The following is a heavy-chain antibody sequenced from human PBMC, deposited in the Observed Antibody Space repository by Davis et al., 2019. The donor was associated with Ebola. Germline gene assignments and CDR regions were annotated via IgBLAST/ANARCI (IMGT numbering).Heavy chain of an antibody. J-gene: IGHJ4*02. Sequence: GESLKISCAASGFTFNYYAMSWVRQAPGKGLEWVSLIGGGGDDTYYPDSVEGRFAISRDNANNSLFLQMNSLRVEDTAVYYCTREGGGSWGYWGQGTLVTVSS. D-gene: IGHD2-15*01. V-gene: IGHV3-23*01. CDR3: TREGGGSWGY. CDR1: GFTFNYYA. CDR2: IGGGGDDT.